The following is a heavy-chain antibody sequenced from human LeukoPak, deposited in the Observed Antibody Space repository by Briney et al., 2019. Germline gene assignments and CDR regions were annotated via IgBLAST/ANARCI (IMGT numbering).Heavy chain of an antibody. J-gene: IGHJ4*02. CDR1: GFTFSNAW. V-gene: IGHV3-15*01. D-gene: IGHD3/OR15-3a*01. CDR2: IKRKGDDGTI. Sequence: PGGSLRLFCAASGFTFSNAWMSWVGQDPGRGLEWVGRIKRKGDDGTIDYAAPVKGRLSISRDDSKNTLYLQMNSLKSEDTAVYFCTTGTGRSHFVYWGQGTLVTVSS. CDR3: TTGTGRSHFVY.